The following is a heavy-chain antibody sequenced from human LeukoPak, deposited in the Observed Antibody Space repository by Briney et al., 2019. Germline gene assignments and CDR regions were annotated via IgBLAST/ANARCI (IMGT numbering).Heavy chain of an antibody. D-gene: IGHD3-22*01. J-gene: IGHJ4*02. Sequence: PGGPLRLSCAASGFTFSDYYMSWIRQAPGKGLEWVSYISSSSSYTNYADSVKGRFTISRDNAKNSLYLQMNSLRAEDTAVYYCARGGPRRDYYDSSGYYYALDYWGQGTLVTVSS. V-gene: IGHV3-11*05. CDR3: ARGGPRRDYYDSSGYYYALDY. CDR2: ISSSSSYT. CDR1: GFTFSDYY.